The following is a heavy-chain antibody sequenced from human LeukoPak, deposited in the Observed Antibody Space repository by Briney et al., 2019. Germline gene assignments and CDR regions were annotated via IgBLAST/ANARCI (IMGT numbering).Heavy chain of an antibody. J-gene: IGHJ6*02. CDR1: GYTFISYG. CDR2: ISAYNGNT. D-gene: IGHD1-20*01. Sequence: GASVKVSCKASGYTFISYGISWVRQAPGQGLEWMGWISAYNGNTNYAQKLQGRVTMTTDTSTSTACMELRSLRSDDTAVYYCARVYNWNDVGYGMDVWGQGTTVTVSS. CDR3: ARVYNWNDVGYGMDV. V-gene: IGHV1-18*01.